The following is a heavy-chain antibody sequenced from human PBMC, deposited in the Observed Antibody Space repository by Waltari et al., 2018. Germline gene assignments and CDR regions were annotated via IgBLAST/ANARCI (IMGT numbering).Heavy chain of an antibody. D-gene: IGHD2-2*01. V-gene: IGHV1-69-2*01. CDR1: GYTFTDYY. J-gene: IGHJ4*02. CDR2: VVPEDGQS. CDR3: ASDLFCSSTSCNDY. Sequence: EVQLVQSGAEVKKPGATVKISCKVSGYTFTDYYMHWVQQAHGKGLEWMGLVVPEDGQSIYASKFQARVTITADTSPDTAYMALTILRSEDTAVYYCASDLFCSSTSCNDYWGQGTLVTVSS.